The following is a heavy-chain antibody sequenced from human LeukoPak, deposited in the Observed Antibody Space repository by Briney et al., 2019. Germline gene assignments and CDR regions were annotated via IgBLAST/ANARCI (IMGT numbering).Heavy chain of an antibody. CDR3: ARDRTYYYDSSGQDAFDI. CDR2: TSAYNGNT. V-gene: IGHV1-18*01. J-gene: IGHJ3*02. CDR1: GYTFTNYG. Sequence: ASVKVSCKASGYTFTNYGVSWLRQAPGQGLEWMGWTSAYNGNTNYVHKLQGRVTMTTDTSTSTAYMELRSLRSDDTAVYYCARDRTYYYDSSGQDAFDIWGQGTRVTVSS. D-gene: IGHD3-22*01.